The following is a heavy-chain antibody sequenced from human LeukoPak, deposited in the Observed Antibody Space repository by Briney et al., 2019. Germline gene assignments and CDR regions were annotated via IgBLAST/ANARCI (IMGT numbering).Heavy chain of an antibody. CDR1: GFTFSSYW. CDR3: ARGGGFWSATTRYCSGGCCPRDYFDY. V-gene: IGHV3-7*01. J-gene: IGHJ4*02. D-gene: IGHD2-15*01. Sequence: PGGSLRLSCAASGFTFSSYWMSWVRQAPGKGLEWVANIKQDGSEEYYVDSVKGRFTISRDNAKNSLYLQMNSLRAEDTAVYYYARGGGFWSATTRYCSGGCCPRDYFDYWGQGTLVTVSS. CDR2: IKQDGSEE.